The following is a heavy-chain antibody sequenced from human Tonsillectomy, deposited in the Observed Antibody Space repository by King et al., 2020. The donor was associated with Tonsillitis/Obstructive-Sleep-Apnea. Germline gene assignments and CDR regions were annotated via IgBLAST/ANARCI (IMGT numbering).Heavy chain of an antibody. CDR3: ARGIRGDNDAFDI. D-gene: IGHD3-10*01. V-gene: IGHV4-59*01. J-gene: IGHJ3*02. CDR2: IYYSGST. CDR1: GGSISRYY. Sequence: QLQESGPGLVKPSETLSLTCTVSGGSISRYYWSWIRQPPGKGLEWVGYIYYSGSTHYNPSLQSRDTISVDTSKNQFSLKLSSVTAADTAVYYCARGIRGDNDAFDIWGQGTMVTVSS.